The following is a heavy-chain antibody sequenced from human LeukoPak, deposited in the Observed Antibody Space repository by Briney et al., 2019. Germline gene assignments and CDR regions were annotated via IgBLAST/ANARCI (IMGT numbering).Heavy chain of an antibody. CDR3: AGYDYGDLGPLQF. CDR2: ISGSGGST. D-gene: IGHD4-17*01. CDR1: GFTFSSYA. Sequence: GGSLRLSCAASGFTFSSYAMGWVRQAPGKGLEWVSAISGSGGSTYYADSVKGRFTISRDNSKKTLYLQMNSLRAEDTAVYYCAGYDYGDLGPLQFWGQGTLVTVPS. J-gene: IGHJ4*02. V-gene: IGHV3-23*01.